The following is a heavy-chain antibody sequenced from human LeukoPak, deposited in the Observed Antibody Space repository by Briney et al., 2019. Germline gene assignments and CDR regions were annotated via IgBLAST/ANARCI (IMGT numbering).Heavy chain of an antibody. Sequence: ASVKVSCKAFGYTFTSNYMHWVRQAPGQGPEWMGVISPSGGSTTYAQKFQGRVTLTRDMSTSTDYLELSSLRSEDTAVYYCASTAWDDAFDIWGQGTMVTVSS. CDR3: ASTAWDDAFDI. V-gene: IGHV1-46*01. J-gene: IGHJ3*02. CDR1: GYTFTSNY. D-gene: IGHD1-26*01. CDR2: ISPSGGST.